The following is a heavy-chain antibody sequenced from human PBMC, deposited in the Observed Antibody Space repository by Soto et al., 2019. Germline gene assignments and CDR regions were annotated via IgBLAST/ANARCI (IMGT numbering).Heavy chain of an antibody. CDR3: AKDLDYADYRPDS. Sequence: DVQVLESGGGLVQPGGSLGLSCAASGFTFSKYAMSWARQAPGKGLEWVSGISSSGDNTYYADSVRGRFTISRDNSKNILYLQMHSLRAEDTAVYYCAKDLDYADYRPDSWGQGTLVTVSS. CDR2: ISSSGDNT. D-gene: IGHD4-17*01. V-gene: IGHV3-23*01. J-gene: IGHJ5*01. CDR1: GFTFSKYA.